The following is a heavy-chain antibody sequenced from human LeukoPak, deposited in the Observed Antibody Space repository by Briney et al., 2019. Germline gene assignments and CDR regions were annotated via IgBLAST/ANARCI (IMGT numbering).Heavy chain of an antibody. D-gene: IGHD1-26*01. CDR2: INHSGST. J-gene: IGHJ4*02. CDR1: GGSFSGYY. CDR3: ASSGSYLFFFDY. Sequence: PSETLSLTCAVYGGSFSGYYWSWIRQPPGKGLEWIGEINHSGSTNYNPSLKSRVTISVDTSKNQFSLKLSSVTAADTAVYYCASSGSYLFFFDYWGQGTLVTVSS. V-gene: IGHV4-34*01.